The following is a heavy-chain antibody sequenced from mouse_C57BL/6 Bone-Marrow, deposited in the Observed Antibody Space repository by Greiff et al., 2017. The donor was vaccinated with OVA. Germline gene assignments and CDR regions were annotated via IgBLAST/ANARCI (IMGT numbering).Heavy chain of an antibody. D-gene: IGHD1-1*01. J-gene: IGHJ1*03. CDR2: INPNYGTT. CDR1: GYSFTDYN. CDR3: ASEHYGSSYGVFYWYFDV. V-gene: IGHV1-39*01. Sequence: VQLQQSGPELVKPGASVKISCKASGYSFTDYNMNWVKQSNGKSLEWIGVINPNYGTTSYNQKFKGKATLTVDQSSSTAYMQLNSLTSEDSAVYYCASEHYGSSYGVFYWYFDVWGTGTTVTVSS.